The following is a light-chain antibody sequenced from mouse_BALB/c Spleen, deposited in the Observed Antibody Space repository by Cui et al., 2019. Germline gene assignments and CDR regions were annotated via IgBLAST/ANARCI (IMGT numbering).Light chain of an antibody. Sequence: EDVLTQSPAIMAASLGQKVTMTCSASSSVSSSYLHWYQQKSGASPKPVLHRTSNLASGVPARFSGSGSGTSYSLTISSVEAEDDATYYCQQWSGYPLTFGAGTKLELK. J-gene: IGKJ5*01. CDR3: QQWSGYPLT. CDR1: SSVSSSY. V-gene: IGKV4-58*01. CDR2: RTS.